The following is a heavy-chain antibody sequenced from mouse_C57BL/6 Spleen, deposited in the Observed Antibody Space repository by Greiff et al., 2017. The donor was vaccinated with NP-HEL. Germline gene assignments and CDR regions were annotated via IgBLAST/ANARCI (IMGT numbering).Heavy chain of an antibody. Sequence: QVQLQQPGAELVRPGSSVKLSCKASGYTFTSYWMDWVKQRPGQGLEWIGNIYPSDSETHYNQKFKDKATLTVDKSSSTAYMQLSSLTSEDSAVYYCARSQLWCAYWGQGILVTVSA. CDR2: IYPSDSET. D-gene: IGHD4-1*02. J-gene: IGHJ3*01. CDR3: ARSQLWCAY. V-gene: IGHV1-61*01. CDR1: GYTFTSYW.